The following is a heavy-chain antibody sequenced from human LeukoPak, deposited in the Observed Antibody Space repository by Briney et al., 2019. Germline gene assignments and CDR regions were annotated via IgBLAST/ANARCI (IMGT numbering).Heavy chain of an antibody. V-gene: IGHV3-11*01. D-gene: IGHD6-19*01. CDR2: ISSSGSTI. Sequence: GGSLRLSCAASGFTFSDYYMSWIRQAPGKGLEWVSYISSSGSTIYYADSVKGRFTISMDNAKNSLYLQMNSLRAEDTAVYYCARDRKWLVHEEDYYYGMDVWGQGTTVTVSS. CDR3: ARDRKWLVHEEDYYYGMDV. CDR1: GFTFSDYY. J-gene: IGHJ6*02.